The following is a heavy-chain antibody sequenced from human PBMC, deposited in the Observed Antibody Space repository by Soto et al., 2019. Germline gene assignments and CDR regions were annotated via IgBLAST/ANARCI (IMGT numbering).Heavy chain of an antibody. J-gene: IGHJ3*02. V-gene: IGHV1-18*01. D-gene: IGHD6-13*01. CDR1: GYTFTDYG. CDR2: ISAYNGNT. Sequence: GASVKVSCKASGYTFTDYGINWVRRAPGQGLEWMAWISAYNGNTNYAQNLQGRVTLTTDTSTSTAYMELRSLRSDDTAVFYCARVASSSRGYAFDIWGQGTMVTVSS. CDR3: ARVASSSRGYAFDI.